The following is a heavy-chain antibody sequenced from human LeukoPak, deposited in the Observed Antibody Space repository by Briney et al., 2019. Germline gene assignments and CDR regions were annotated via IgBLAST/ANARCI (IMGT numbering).Heavy chain of an antibody. CDR2: ISYSGST. CDR3: ARWSLHSSGWYFDY. J-gene: IGHJ4*02. CDR1: GDSISSYY. V-gene: IGHV4-59*01. D-gene: IGHD6-19*01. Sequence: NPSETLSLTCIVSGDSISSYYWSWIRQPPGKGLEWVGYISYSGSTNYNPSLKSRVTISVDTSKNQFSLNLTSVTAADTPMYYCARWSLHSSGWYFDYWGQGTLVTVSS.